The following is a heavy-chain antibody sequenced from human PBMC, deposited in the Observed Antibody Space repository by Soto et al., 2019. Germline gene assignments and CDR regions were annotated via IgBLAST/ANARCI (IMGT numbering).Heavy chain of an antibody. D-gene: IGHD1-7*01. CDR1: GGSFSGYY. Sequence: PSETRSLTCAVYGGSFSGYYWSWIRQPPGKGLEWIEEINHSGSTNYNPSLKSRVTISVDTSKNQFSLKLSSVTAADTAVYYCARGGRNYRYYYYYYMDVWGKGTTVTVSS. J-gene: IGHJ6*03. CDR3: ARGGRNYRYYYYYYMDV. V-gene: IGHV4-34*01. CDR2: INHSGST.